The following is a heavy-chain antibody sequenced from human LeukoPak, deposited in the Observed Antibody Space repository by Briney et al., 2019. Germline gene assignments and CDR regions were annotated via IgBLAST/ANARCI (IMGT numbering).Heavy chain of an antibody. V-gene: IGHV4-39*07. CDR2: IYYSGST. CDR3: AREPSYSSSWYGY. Sequence: SETLSLTCTVSGGSISSSSYYWGWIRQPPGKGLEWIGGIYYSGSTYYNPSLKSRVTISVDTSKNQFSLKLNSVTAADTAVYYCAREPSYSSSWYGYWGQGTLVTVSS. D-gene: IGHD6-13*01. CDR1: GGSISSSSYY. J-gene: IGHJ4*02.